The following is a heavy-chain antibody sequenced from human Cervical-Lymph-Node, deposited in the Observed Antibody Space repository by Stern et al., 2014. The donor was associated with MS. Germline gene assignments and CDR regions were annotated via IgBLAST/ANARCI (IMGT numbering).Heavy chain of an antibody. CDR1: GDSIGSGDYY. J-gene: IGHJ5*02. CDR2: IHYRGTT. V-gene: IGHV4-30-4*01. CDR3: ARGKYYDYVWGTSNWFDP. Sequence: VQLQESGPGLVKPSQTLSLTCTVSGDSIGSGDYYWSWIRQPPGKGLVWIGVIHYRGTTDYNPSLKSRVSISIDTSKNQFSLKLTSVTAADTAVYYCARGKYYDYVWGTSNWFDPWGQGTLVTVSS. D-gene: IGHD3-16*01.